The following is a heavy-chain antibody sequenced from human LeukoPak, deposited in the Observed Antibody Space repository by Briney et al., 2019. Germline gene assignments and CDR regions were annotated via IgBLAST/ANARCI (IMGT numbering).Heavy chain of an antibody. J-gene: IGHJ4*02. CDR3: ARDLSGSLTY. CDR2: INHSGST. D-gene: IGHD1-26*01. V-gene: IGHV4-34*01. Sequence: SETLSLTCAVYGGSFSGYYWSWIRQPPGKGLEWIGEINHSGSTNYNPSLKSRVTISVDTSKNQFSLKLSSVTAADTAVYYCARDLSGSLTYWGQGTLVTVSS. CDR1: GGSFSGYY.